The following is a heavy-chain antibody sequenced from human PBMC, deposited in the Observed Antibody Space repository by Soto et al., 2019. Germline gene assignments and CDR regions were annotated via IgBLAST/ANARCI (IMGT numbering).Heavy chain of an antibody. V-gene: IGHV1-24*01. CDR3: ATDLRYCSGGSCYYTPGPQH. J-gene: IGHJ1*01. D-gene: IGHD2-15*01. Sequence: GASVKVSCKVSGYTLTELSMHWVRQAPGKGLEWMGGFDPEDGETIYAQKFQGRVTMTEDTSTGTAYMELSSLRSEDTAVYYCATDLRYCSGGSCYYTPGPQHWGQGTLVTVSS. CDR1: GYTLTELS. CDR2: FDPEDGET.